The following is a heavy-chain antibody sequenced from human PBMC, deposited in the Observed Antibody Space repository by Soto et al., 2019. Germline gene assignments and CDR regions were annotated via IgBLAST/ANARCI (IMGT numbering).Heavy chain of an antibody. CDR3: ARRRVGYHDSSCMDV. CDR1: GYTFTSYG. D-gene: IGHD3-22*01. J-gene: IGHJ6*02. Sequence: ASVKVSCKASGYTFTSYGISWVRQAPGQGLEWMGWISAYNGNTNYAQKLQGRVTMTTDTSTSTAYMELRSLRSDDTAVYYCARRRVGYHDSSCMDVWGQGTTVTVSS. CDR2: ISAYNGNT. V-gene: IGHV1-18*01.